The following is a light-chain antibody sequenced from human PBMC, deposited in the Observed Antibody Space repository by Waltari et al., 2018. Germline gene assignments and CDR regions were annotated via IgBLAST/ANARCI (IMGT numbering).Light chain of an antibody. CDR1: QRISTN. J-gene: IGKJ4*01. Sequence: EIVMTQSPATLSVSPGDGSTLSCRPRQRISTNLAWYQQKPGQAPRLLIYGAFTRATGIPTRFSGSGSGTDFTLTISSLQSEDFAVYYCQQYNNWPLTFGGGTKVEIK. CDR2: GAF. V-gene: IGKV3-15*01. CDR3: QQYNNWPLT.